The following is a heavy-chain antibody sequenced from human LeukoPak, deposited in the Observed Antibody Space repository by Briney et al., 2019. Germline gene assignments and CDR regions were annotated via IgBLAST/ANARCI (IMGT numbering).Heavy chain of an antibody. CDR2: INHSGST. D-gene: IGHD1-26*01. J-gene: IGHJ4*02. V-gene: IGHV4-34*01. CDR1: GGSFSGYY. Sequence: SETLSLTCAVYGGSFSGYYWSWIRQPPGKGLEWIGEINHSGSTNCNPSLKSRVTISVDTSKNQFSLKLSSVTAADTAVYYCARGWWELPFDYWGQGTLVTVSS. CDR3: ARGWWELPFDY.